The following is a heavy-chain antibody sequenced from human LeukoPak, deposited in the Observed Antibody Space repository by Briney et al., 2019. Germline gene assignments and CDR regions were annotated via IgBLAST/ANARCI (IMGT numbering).Heavy chain of an antibody. CDR3: AKDQATFGGVTYFDY. CDR1: GFTVSSNY. CDR2: IYSGGST. Sequence: GGSLRLSCAASGFTVSSNYMSWVRQAPGKGLEWVSVIYSGGSTYYADSVKGRLTISRDNSKNTLYLQMNSLRAEDTAVYYCAKDQATFGGVTYFDYWGQGTLVTVSS. D-gene: IGHD3-16*01. J-gene: IGHJ4*02. V-gene: IGHV3-53*01.